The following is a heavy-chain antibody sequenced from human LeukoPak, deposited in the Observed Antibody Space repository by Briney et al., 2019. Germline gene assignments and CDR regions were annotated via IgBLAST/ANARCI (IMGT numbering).Heavy chain of an antibody. CDR1: GFTFSSYW. CDR3: ARGRGTPPSNALFDY. D-gene: IGHD3-10*01. CDR2: INSDGSST. Sequence: GGSLRLSCAASGFTFSSYWMHWVRQAPGKGLVWASRINSDGSSTSYADSVKGRFTISRDNAKNTLYLQMNSLRAEDTAVYYCARGRGTPPSNALFDYGGQGTLVTVSS. V-gene: IGHV3-74*01. J-gene: IGHJ4*02.